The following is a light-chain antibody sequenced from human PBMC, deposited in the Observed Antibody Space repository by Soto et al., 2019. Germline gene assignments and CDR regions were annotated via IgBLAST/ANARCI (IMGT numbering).Light chain of an antibody. CDR2: DVN. CDR1: ASDIGGYTF. Sequence: QSALTQPPSASGSHGQSVAISCTGTASDIGGYTFVSWYQQHPGKAPKLFIYDVNTRPSGVPDRFSGSKSGNTSSLTVSGLQAEDEADYYCSAHGGTKPYVFGTGTKVTVL. CDR3: SAHGGTKPYV. V-gene: IGLV2-8*01. J-gene: IGLJ1*01.